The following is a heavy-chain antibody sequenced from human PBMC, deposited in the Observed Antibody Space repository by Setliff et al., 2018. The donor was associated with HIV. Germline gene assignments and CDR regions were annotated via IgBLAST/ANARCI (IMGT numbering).Heavy chain of an antibody. D-gene: IGHD1-26*01. J-gene: IGHJ1*01. CDR2: INPSGGGT. Sequence: ASVKVSCKAPGYTFITYYMHWVRQAPGQGLEWMGIINPSGGGTNYAQKFQGRVTMTRDTSTSTVYMELSSLRSEDTAVYYCARDHMSVGAWVGATSRGLFQHWGQGTLVTVSS. CDR3: ARDHMSVGAWVGATSRGLFQH. V-gene: IGHV1-46*01. CDR1: GYTFITYY.